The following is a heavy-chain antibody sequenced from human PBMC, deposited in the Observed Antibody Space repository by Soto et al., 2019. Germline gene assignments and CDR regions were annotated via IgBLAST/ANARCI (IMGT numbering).Heavy chain of an antibody. Sequence: GGSLRLSCAASGFTLSSYSIHWVRQAPGKGLDWVAVISYDGYTQFYGDSVKGRFIVSRDNSRNTLYLQLNNLQAEDTAVYYCAKVSRPSRISTPDFDYWGQGTLVTVSS. CDR3: AKVSRPSRISTPDFDY. CDR1: GFTLSSYS. CDR2: ISYDGYTQ. J-gene: IGHJ4*02. V-gene: IGHV3-30-3*01.